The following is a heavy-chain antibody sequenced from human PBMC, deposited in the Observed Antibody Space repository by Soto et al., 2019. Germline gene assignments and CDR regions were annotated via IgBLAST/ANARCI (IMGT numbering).Heavy chain of an antibody. Sequence: SETLSLTCTVSGGSISSSSYYWGWIRQPPGKGLEWIGSIYYSGSTYYNPSLKSRVTISVDTSKNQFSLKLSSVTAADTAVYYCAGGSSSLNYYYYMDVWGKGTRSPSP. J-gene: IGHJ6*03. CDR1: GGSISSSSYY. CDR2: IYYSGST. D-gene: IGHD6-6*01. V-gene: IGHV4-39*01. CDR3: AGGSSSLNYYYYMDV.